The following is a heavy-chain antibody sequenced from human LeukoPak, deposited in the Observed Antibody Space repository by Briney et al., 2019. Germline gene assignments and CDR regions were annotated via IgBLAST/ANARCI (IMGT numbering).Heavy chain of an antibody. CDR1: GFTFSSYD. Sequence: GGTLRLSCAASGFTFSSYDIHWVRQAPGKGLEWVAFIRYDGSNKYYADSVRGRFTISRDNSKNTLYLQMNSLRAEDTAVYFCAKGSKAVLFTRDHYMDVWGKGTAVTISS. V-gene: IGHV3-30*02. D-gene: IGHD6-19*01. CDR2: IRYDGSNK. CDR3: AKGSKAVLFTRDHYMDV. J-gene: IGHJ6*03.